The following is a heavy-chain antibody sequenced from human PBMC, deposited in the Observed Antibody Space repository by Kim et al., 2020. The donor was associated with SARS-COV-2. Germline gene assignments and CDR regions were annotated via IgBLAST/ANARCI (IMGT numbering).Heavy chain of an antibody. V-gene: IGHV1-2*02. CDR1: GYTFTGYY. D-gene: IGHD3-22*01. CDR3: ARRASSTMVVVVYNWFDP. CDR2: INPNSGGT. J-gene: IGHJ5*02. Sequence: ASVKVSCKASGYTFTGYYMHWVRQAPGQGLEWMGWINPNSGGTNYAQKFQGRVTITRDTSTSTAYMELSRLRSDDTAVYYCARRASSTMVVVVYNWFDPWGQGTLVTVSS.